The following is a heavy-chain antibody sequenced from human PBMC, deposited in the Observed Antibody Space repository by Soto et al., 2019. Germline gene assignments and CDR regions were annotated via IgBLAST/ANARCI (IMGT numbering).Heavy chain of an antibody. V-gene: IGHV3-23*01. Sequence: AGSLRLSCAASGFTFSSYAMNWVRQAPGKGLEWVSFISGSGGSTYYADSVKGRFTISRDNSKNTLYLQMYSPRAEDTAVYYCAKDRPDSGSYYNYFDYWGQGTLVTVSS. CDR3: AKDRPDSGSYYNYFDY. CDR1: GFTFSSYA. J-gene: IGHJ4*02. D-gene: IGHD3-10*01. CDR2: ISGSGGST.